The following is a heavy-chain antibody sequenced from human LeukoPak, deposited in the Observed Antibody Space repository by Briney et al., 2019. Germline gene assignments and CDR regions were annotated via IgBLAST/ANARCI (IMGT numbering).Heavy chain of an antibody. CDR3: ARSRYCSSTSCYDALGFYYYYMDV. CDR1: GYTFTSYD. J-gene: IGHJ6*03. Sequence: ASVKVSCKASGYTFTSYDINWVRQATGQGLEWMGWMNPNSGNTGYAQKFQGRVTITADESTSTAYMELSSLRSEDTAVYYCARSRYCSSTSCYDALGFYYYYMDVWGKGTTVTVSS. D-gene: IGHD2-2*01. CDR2: MNPNSGNT. V-gene: IGHV1-8*01.